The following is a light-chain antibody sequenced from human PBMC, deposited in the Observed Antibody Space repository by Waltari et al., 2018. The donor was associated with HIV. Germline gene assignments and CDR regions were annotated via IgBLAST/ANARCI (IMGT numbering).Light chain of an antibody. Sequence: DINMTQSPSYLSASVGDRVTITCRASQNIINYLNWYHQSPGKAPKLLIFHVSALQNGVSSRFSGSGSGTEFTLSIAGLQPDDFGTYSCQQTFSPPRTFGPGT. CDR3: QQTFSPPRT. CDR1: QNIINY. J-gene: IGKJ3*01. V-gene: IGKV1-39*01. CDR2: HVS.